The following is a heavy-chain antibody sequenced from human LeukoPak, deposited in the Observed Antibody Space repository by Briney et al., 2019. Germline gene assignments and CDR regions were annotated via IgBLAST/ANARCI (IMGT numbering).Heavy chain of an antibody. J-gene: IGHJ6*03. V-gene: IGHV3-30*02. Sequence: PGGSLRLSCAASGFTFSSYGMHWVRQAPGKGLEWVAFIRYDGSNKYYADSVKGRFTISRDNSKNTLYLQMNSLRAEDTAVYYCAKQPGYGDHGSGYYYYYMDVWGKGTTVTVSS. CDR3: AKQPGYGDHGSGYYYYYMDV. D-gene: IGHD4-17*01. CDR2: IRYDGSNK. CDR1: GFTFSSYG.